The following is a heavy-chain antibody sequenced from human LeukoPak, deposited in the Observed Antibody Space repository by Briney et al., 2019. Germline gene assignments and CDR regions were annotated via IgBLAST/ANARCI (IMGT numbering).Heavy chain of an antibody. CDR3: ARGTDYDFWSGFDY. CDR1: GGTFSSYA. D-gene: IGHD3-3*01. V-gene: IGHV1-69*04. J-gene: IGHJ4*02. Sequence: SVKVSCKASGGTFSSYAISWVRQAPGQGLEWMGRIIPILGIANYAQRFQGRVTITADKSTSTAYMELRSMRSEDTDVYYCARGTDYDFWSGFDYWGQGTMVTVSS. CDR2: IIPILGIA.